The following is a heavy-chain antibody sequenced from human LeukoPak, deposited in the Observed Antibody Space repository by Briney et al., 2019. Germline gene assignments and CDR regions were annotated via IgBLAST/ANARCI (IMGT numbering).Heavy chain of an antibody. CDR1: GFTFSNAW. V-gene: IGHV3-15*01. J-gene: IGHJ6*03. Sequence: AGGSLRLSCAASGFTFSNAWMSWVRQAPGKGLEWVGRIKSKTDGGTTDYAAPVKGRFTISRDDSKNTLYLQMNSLKTEDTAVYYCTTELDHYYMDVWGKGTTVTVSS. CDR3: TTELDHYYMDV. D-gene: IGHD3-3*02. CDR2: IKSKTDGGTT.